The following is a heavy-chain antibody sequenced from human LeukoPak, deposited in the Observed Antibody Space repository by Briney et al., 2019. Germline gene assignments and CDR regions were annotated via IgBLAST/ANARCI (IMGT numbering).Heavy chain of an antibody. D-gene: IGHD1-7*01. J-gene: IGHJ4*02. CDR3: AKAQTGTGYYFDY. V-gene: IGHV3-23*01. CDR1: GFTFSSYA. Sequence: GGSLRLSCAASGFTFSSYAMSWVRQAPGKGLEWVSAISGSGGSTYYADSVKGRFTISRDNSKNTPYLQMNSLRAEDTAVYYCAKAQTGTGYYFDYWGQGILVTVSS. CDR2: ISGSGGST.